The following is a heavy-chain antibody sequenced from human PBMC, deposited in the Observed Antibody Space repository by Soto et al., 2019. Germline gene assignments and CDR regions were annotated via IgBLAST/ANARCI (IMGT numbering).Heavy chain of an antibody. Sequence: GGSQRLSYAASGFTVSGNYVSWVRQAPGKGLEWVSVIYSGGSTYYADSVKGRFTISRDNSKNTLYLQMNSLRAEDTAVYYCARDSGVVRGVIIGLIWGQGTMVTVSS. CDR1: GFTVSGNY. J-gene: IGHJ3*02. CDR3: ARDSGVVRGVIIGLI. CDR2: IYSGGST. V-gene: IGHV3-53*01. D-gene: IGHD3-10*01.